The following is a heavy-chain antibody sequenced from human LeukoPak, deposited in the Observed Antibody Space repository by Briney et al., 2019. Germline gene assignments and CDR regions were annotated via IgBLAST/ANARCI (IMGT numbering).Heavy chain of an antibody. V-gene: IGHV1-8*01. D-gene: IGHD3-16*02. CDR1: GYTFTSYD. J-gene: IGHJ5*02. CDR2: MNPNSGNT. Sequence: ASVKVSCKASGYTFTSYDINWVRQATGQGLEWMGWMNPNSGNTGYAQKFQGRVTMTRNTSISTAHMELSSLRSEDTAVYYCARTHYDYVWGSYRFSWFDPWGQGSLVTVSS. CDR3: ARTHYDYVWGSYRFSWFDP.